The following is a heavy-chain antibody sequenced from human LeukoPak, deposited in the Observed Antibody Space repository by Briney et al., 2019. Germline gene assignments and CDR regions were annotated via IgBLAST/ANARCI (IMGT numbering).Heavy chain of an antibody. CDR1: GYTFTGYY. Sequence: ASVKVSCKASGYTFTGYYMHWVRQAPGQRLEWMGWINPNSGGTNYAQKFQGRVTMTRDTSISTAYMELSRLRSDDTAVYYCARVRGGYEEDAFDIWGQGTMVTVSS. CDR3: ARVRGGYEEDAFDI. D-gene: IGHD5-12*01. CDR2: INPNSGGT. J-gene: IGHJ3*02. V-gene: IGHV1-2*02.